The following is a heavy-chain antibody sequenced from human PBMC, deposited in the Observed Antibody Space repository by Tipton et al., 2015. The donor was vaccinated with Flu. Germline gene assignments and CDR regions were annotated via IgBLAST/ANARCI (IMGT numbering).Heavy chain of an antibody. J-gene: IGHJ5*01. Sequence: GEALASDYYWGWIRQPPGRGLEWIGNIHHTGTTYYNPSLRSRVSIIRDRSKNHFSLKLSFVIAADTAVYYCARRDYSNYVSVPKNWFDSWGQGILVTVSS. D-gene: IGHD4-11*01. CDR1: GEALASDYY. CDR3: ARRDYSNYVSVPKNWFDS. V-gene: IGHV4-38-2*01. CDR2: IHHTGTT.